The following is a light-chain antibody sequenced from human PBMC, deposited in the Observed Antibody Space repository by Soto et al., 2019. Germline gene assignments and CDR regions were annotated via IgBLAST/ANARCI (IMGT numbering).Light chain of an antibody. J-gene: IGKJ4*01. V-gene: IGKV3-20*01. CDR1: QNVISSY. Sequence: ENGVTQSPGTLSLSPGERATLSCRASQNVISSYLAWYQQKPGQAPSLLIYGTSSRAAGIPDRFSGSGSGTVFTLTISRLDPEDFAVYYCHQYDSSHLTFGGGTKVEIK. CDR3: HQYDSSHLT. CDR2: GTS.